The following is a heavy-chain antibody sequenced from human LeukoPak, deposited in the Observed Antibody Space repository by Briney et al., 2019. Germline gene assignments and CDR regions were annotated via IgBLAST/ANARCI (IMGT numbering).Heavy chain of an antibody. CDR3: ASKIDYGVSPYFHH. CDR1: GFTFGSHA. CDR2: IWYDGSNE. Sequence: PGGSLRLSCAASGFTFGSHAMNWVRPATGKGLEWVAVIWYDGSNEYYADSVKGRISISRDNSKNTLYLQMNSLRAKDTAVYYCASKIDYGVSPYFHHWGQGTLVTVSS. V-gene: IGHV3-33*08. J-gene: IGHJ1*01. D-gene: IGHD4-17*01.